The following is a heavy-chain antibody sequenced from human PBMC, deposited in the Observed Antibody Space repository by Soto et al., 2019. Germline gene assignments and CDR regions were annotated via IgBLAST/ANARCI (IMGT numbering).Heavy chain of an antibody. CDR1: GGSVSSGSYY. J-gene: IGHJ5*02. Sequence: SETLSLTCTVSGGSVSSGSYYWGWIRQPPGKGLESIANIYYDGSTYYNPSLKSRVTISVDRSKNQFSLKLSSVTAADTAVYYCARVPGPWGQGTLVTVSS. CDR2: IYYDGST. CDR3: ARVPGP. V-gene: IGHV4-39*07.